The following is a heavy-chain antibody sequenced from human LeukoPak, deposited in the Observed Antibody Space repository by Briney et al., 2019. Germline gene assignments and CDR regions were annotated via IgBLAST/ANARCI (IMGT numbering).Heavy chain of an antibody. CDR3: AKDRYYYDSSGYIGDLDY. D-gene: IGHD3-22*01. CDR2: IRYDGSNK. V-gene: IGHV3-30*02. J-gene: IGHJ4*02. CDR1: EFTFSSYG. Sequence: GGSLRLSCAASEFTFSSYGMYWVRQAPGKGLEWVAFIRYDGSNKYYADSVKGRFTISRDNSKNTLYLQMNSLRAEDTAVYYCAKDRYYYDSSGYIGDLDYWGQGTLVTVSS.